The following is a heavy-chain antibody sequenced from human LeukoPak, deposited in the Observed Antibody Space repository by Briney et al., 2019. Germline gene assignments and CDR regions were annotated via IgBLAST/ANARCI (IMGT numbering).Heavy chain of an antibody. V-gene: IGHV4-59*01. CDR1: GGSISSYY. D-gene: IGHD5-12*01. J-gene: IGHJ6*02. Sequence: PSETLSLTCTVSGGSISSYYWSWIRQPPGEGLEWIGYIYYSGSTKYNPSLKSRVTISVDTSKNQFSLKLSSVTAADTAVYYCARDGGYSGYDVYYYSGMDVWGQGTTVTVSS. CDR2: IYYSGST. CDR3: ARDGGYSGYDVYYYSGMDV.